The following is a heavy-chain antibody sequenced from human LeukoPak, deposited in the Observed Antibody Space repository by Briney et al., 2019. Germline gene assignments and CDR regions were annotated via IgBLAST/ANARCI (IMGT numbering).Heavy chain of an antibody. V-gene: IGHV3-33*01. D-gene: IGHD6-13*01. J-gene: IGHJ4*02. Sequence: GGSLRLSCAASGFTFSNHGMHWVRQAPGKGPEWVALIWYDGSNKYYGDSVKGRFTISRDNAKNSLYLQMNSLRAEDTAVYYCARDHSSSWYYFDYWGQGTLVTVSS. CDR3: ARDHSSSWYYFDY. CDR1: GFTFSNHG. CDR2: IWYDGSNK.